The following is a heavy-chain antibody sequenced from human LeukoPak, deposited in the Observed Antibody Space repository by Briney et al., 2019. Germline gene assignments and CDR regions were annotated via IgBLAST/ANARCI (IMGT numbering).Heavy chain of an antibody. Sequence: SETLSLTCAVYIDSFSNYHWNWIRQTPSKGLEWIGEVNEVGGTNISPSLRNRVILSVDTSKNQFFLKLISVTVADTAVYYCARGQGATVPQVGKSWFDPWGQGTRVTVSS. J-gene: IGHJ5*02. D-gene: IGHD1-26*01. CDR3: ARGQGATVPQVGKSWFDP. CDR1: IDSFSNYH. V-gene: IGHV4-34*01. CDR2: VNEVGGT.